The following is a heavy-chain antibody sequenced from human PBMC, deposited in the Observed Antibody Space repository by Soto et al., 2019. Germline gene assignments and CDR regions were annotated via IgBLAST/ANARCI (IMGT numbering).Heavy chain of an antibody. D-gene: IGHD5-12*01. V-gene: IGHV3-11*05. CDR2: ITNSGSYT. Sequence: QVQLVESGGGLVKPGGSLRLSCEASGFTFSDYYMSWIRQAPGKGLEWVSYITNSGSYTNFADSVKGRFTLSRDNAKNSMYLQMNSPSVEDTPVYYCATNVGSSGFEGPDYWGQGTLVTVSS. CDR3: ATNVGSSGFEGPDY. J-gene: IGHJ4*02. CDR1: GFTFSDYY.